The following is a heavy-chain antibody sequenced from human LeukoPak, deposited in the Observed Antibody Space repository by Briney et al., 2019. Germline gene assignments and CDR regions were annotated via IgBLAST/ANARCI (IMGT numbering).Heavy chain of an antibody. CDR2: IVVGSGNT. Sequence: SVKVSCKASGFTFTSSAMQWVRQARGQRLEWIGWIVVGSGNTNYAQKFQERVTITRDMSTSTAYMELSSLRSEDTAVYYCAAAGDYYDSSGYYLRYWYFDLWGRGTLVTVSS. J-gene: IGHJ2*01. CDR3: AAAGDYYDSSGYYLRYWYFDL. D-gene: IGHD3-22*01. CDR1: GFTFTSSA. V-gene: IGHV1-58*02.